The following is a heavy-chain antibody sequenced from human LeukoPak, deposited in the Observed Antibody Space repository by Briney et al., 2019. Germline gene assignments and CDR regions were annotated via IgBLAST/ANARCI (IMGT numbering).Heavy chain of an antibody. CDR1: GYTFTSYY. CDR2: INPSGGGT. Sequence: ASVKVSCKASGYTFTSYYMHWVRQAPGQGLEWMGIINPSGGGTSYAQKFQGRVTMTRDMSTSTVYMELSSLRSEDTAVYYCARAGVAMEFDYWGQGTLVTVSS. CDR3: ARAGVAMEFDY. V-gene: IGHV1-46*01. D-gene: IGHD6-19*01. J-gene: IGHJ4*02.